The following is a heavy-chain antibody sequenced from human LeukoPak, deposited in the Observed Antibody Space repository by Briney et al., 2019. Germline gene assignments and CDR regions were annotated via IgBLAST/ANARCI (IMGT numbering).Heavy chain of an antibody. J-gene: IGHJ6*02. CDR1: GFTLSNYW. D-gene: IGHD3-10*01. CDR3: AREKPADYGSGSYDLQYYYFGMDV. V-gene: IGHV3-74*03. Sequence: PAGSLRLSCAASGFTLSNYWMRWVRQAQGKGLVWVSRINNDGSSTMYADSVKGRFTVSRDNAKSTVYLQMLSLGDEDTAVYYCAREKPADYGSGSYDLQYYYFGMDVWGQGTTVTVSS. CDR2: INNDGSST.